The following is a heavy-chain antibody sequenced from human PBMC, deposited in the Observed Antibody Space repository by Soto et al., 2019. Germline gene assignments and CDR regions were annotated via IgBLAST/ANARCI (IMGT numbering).Heavy chain of an antibody. V-gene: IGHV3-23*01. Sequence: GGSLRLSCAASGFTFSSYAMSWVRQAPGKGLEWVSAISGSGGSTYYADSVKGRFAISRDNSKNTLYLQMNSLRAEDTAVYYCAKLSGWASGWYSFDYWGQGTLVTVSS. CDR2: ISGSGGST. J-gene: IGHJ4*02. CDR3: AKLSGWASGWYSFDY. CDR1: GFTFSSYA. D-gene: IGHD6-19*01.